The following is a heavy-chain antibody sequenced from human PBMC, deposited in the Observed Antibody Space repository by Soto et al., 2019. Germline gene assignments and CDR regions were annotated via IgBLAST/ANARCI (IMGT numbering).Heavy chain of an antibody. V-gene: IGHV3-11*01. CDR3: ARGWGAATLYGLGYYLDG. D-gene: IGHD6-25*01. Sequence: GGSLRLSCAASGCTFSDYYTSWSRQAPGKGLEWVSYISSSGSTIYYADSVKGRFTISRDNAKNSLYLQMNSLRAEDTAVYYCARGWGAATLYGLGYYLDGWGKGATVTVAS. J-gene: IGHJ6*03. CDR1: GCTFSDYY. CDR2: ISSSGSTI.